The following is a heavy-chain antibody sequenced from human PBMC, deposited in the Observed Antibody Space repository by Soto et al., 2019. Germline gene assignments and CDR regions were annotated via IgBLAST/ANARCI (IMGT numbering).Heavy chain of an antibody. J-gene: IGHJ5*02. CDR3: ATVDRSVALVGWFDP. CDR2: IIPVSGTA. Sequence: QVNLVQSGAEVKKPGSSVKVSCKLSGGTFSSYVIIWVRQAPGQGLEWMGGIIPVSGTANYAQKFQGRVMISADAATNTAYMELSSLRFDDTAVYYCATVDRSVALVGWFDPWGQGTLVTVSS. D-gene: IGHD2-15*01. V-gene: IGHV1-69*01. CDR1: GGTFSSYV.